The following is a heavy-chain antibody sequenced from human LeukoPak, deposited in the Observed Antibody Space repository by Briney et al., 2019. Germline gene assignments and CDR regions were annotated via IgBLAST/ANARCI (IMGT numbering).Heavy chain of an antibody. V-gene: IGHV4-31*03. CDR3: AREGYYASGTSFGY. CDR1: GGSISSGGYF. Sequence: PSQTLSLTCTVSGGSISSGGYFWSWIRQHPGKGLEWIAYIYYSGSTYYNPSLKSRITISVDTSKNQFSLELSSVTAADTAVYYCAREGYYASGTSFGYWGQGTLVTVSS. J-gene: IGHJ4*02. CDR2: IYYSGST. D-gene: IGHD3-10*01.